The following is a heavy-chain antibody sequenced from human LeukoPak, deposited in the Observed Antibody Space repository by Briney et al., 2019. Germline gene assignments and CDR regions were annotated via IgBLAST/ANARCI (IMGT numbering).Heavy chain of an antibody. CDR1: GFTFSDYY. CDR3: ARRRYNWNAIDY. CDR2: ISSGGNII. Sequence: TGGSLRLSCAASGFTFSDYYMSWIRQAPGKGLEWVSYISSGGNIIYYADSVKGRFTISRDNAKNSLYLQMNSLRAEDTAVYYCARRRYNWNAIDYWGQGTLVTVSS. J-gene: IGHJ4*02. V-gene: IGHV3-11*01. D-gene: IGHD1-20*01.